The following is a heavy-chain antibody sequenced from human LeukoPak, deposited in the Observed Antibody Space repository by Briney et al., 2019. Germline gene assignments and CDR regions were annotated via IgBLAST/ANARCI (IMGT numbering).Heavy chain of an antibody. Sequence: ASVKVPCKASGYTFTSYGISWVRQAPGQGLEWMGWISAYNGNTNYAQKLQGRVTMTTDTSTSTAYMELRSLRSDDTAVYYCARDDCSGGSCYLNDDAFDIWGQGTMVTVSS. CDR1: GYTFTSYG. V-gene: IGHV1-18*01. CDR3: ARDDCSGGSCYLNDDAFDI. CDR2: ISAYNGNT. J-gene: IGHJ3*02. D-gene: IGHD2-15*01.